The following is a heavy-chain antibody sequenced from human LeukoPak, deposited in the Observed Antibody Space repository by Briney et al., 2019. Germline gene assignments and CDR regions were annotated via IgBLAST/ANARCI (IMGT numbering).Heavy chain of an antibody. CDR1: GFTFSIYG. CDR2: ISSSGSTI. D-gene: IGHD5-18*01. Sequence: GGSLRLSCAASGFTFSIYGMNWVRQAPGKGLEWVSYISSSGSTIYYADSVKGRFTISRDNAKNTLYLQMNSLRAEDTAVYYCARGVSLNVDTAMVTPWFDPWGQGTLVTVSS. CDR3: ARGVSLNVDTAMVTPWFDP. J-gene: IGHJ5*02. V-gene: IGHV3-48*04.